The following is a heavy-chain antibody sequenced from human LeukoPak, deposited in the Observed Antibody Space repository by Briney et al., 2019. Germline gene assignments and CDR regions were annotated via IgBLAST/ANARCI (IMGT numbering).Heavy chain of an antibody. Sequence: GGSLRLSCAASAFTVSSYGMNWVRQAPGKGLEWVSSIGSSSSYIYYADSVKGRFTISGDNAKNSLYLQMNSLRAEDTAVYYCARGPPGPREPFDYWGQGTLVTVSS. D-gene: IGHD1-14*01. J-gene: IGHJ4*02. CDR3: ARGPPGPREPFDY. V-gene: IGHV3-21*01. CDR2: IGSSSSYI. CDR1: AFTVSSYG.